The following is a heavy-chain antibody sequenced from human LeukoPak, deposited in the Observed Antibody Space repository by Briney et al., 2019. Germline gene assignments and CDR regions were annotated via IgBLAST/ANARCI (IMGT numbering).Heavy chain of an antibody. Sequence: SETLSLTCTVSGGSISSSSYYWGWIRQPPGKGLEWIGSTYYSGSTYYNPSLKSRVTISVDTSKNQFSLKLSSVTAADTAVYYCARHGKDSSGLSGYYYYGMDVWGQGTTVTVSS. CDR1: GGSISSSSYY. J-gene: IGHJ6*02. CDR2: TYYSGST. V-gene: IGHV4-39*07. D-gene: IGHD3-22*01. CDR3: ARHGKDSSGLSGYYYYGMDV.